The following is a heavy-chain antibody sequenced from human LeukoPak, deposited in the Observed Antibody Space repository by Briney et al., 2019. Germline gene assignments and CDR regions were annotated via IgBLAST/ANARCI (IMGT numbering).Heavy chain of an antibody. D-gene: IGHD2-15*01. CDR1: GFAFSSYW. CDR3: GRFGYVSAVDT. CDR2: IEPAGSAT. Sequence: GSLRLSCGASGFAFSSYWMTWLRQAPGKGLEFVANIEPAGSATYYADSVKGRFTISRDNTKNLLYLQMNSLTAEDSAVYRCGRFGYVSAVDTWGQGALVTVSS. V-gene: IGHV3-7*01. J-gene: IGHJ5*02.